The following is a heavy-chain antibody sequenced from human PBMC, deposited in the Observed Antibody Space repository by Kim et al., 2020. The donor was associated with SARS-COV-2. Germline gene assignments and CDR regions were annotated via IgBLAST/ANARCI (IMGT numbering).Heavy chain of an antibody. V-gene: IGHV3-9*01. CDR1: GFTFDDYA. CDR2: ISWNSGSI. J-gene: IGHJ4*02. Sequence: GGSLRLSCAASGFTFDDYAMHWVRQAPGKGLEWVSGISWNSGSIGYADSVKGRFTISRDNAKNSLYLQMNSLRAEDTALYYCALGGKNWGQGTLVTVSS. CDR3: ALGGKN.